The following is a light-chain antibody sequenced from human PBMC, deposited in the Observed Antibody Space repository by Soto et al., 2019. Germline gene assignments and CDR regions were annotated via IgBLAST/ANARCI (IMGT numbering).Light chain of an antibody. CDR3: RHYGAFPQR. V-gene: IGKV3-20*01. CDR1: QSVRSNY. CDR2: NSS. Sequence: EIVLTQSPGTLSLSPGERATLSCRASQSVRSNYLAWYQQKPGQAPRLLIYNSSTRATGIPDRFSGSGSGRAFPPPIRKLDPEDFALFYGRHYGAFPQRFGKGPRVDIK. J-gene: IGKJ1*01.